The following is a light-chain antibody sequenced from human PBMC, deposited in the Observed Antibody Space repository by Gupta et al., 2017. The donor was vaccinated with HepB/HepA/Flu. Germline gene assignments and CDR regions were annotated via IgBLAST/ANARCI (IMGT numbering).Light chain of an antibody. J-gene: IGKJ5*01. Sequence: DIQMTQSPSSLSASVGDRVTITCQASQDISNYLNWYQQKPGKAPKLLIYDASNLETGVPSRFSGSGSGTDFTFTISSLQPEDIATYYCQQDDNLLITFDQGTLLEIK. CDR3: QQDDNLLIT. CDR1: QDISNY. CDR2: DAS. V-gene: IGKV1-33*01.